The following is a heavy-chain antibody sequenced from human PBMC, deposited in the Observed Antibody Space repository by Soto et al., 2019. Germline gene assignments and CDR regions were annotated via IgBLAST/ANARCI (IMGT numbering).Heavy chain of an antibody. Sequence: QVQLQQWGAGLLKPSETLSLTCAVYGGSFSGYYWSWIRQPPGKGLEWIGEINHSGSTNYNPSLNSRVPISVDTSKNQFSLKLSSVTAADTAVYYWARGHRGYSYGRVDYWGQGTLVTVSS. CDR2: INHSGST. J-gene: IGHJ4*02. CDR1: GGSFSGYY. D-gene: IGHD5-18*01. V-gene: IGHV4-34*01. CDR3: ARGHRGYSYGRVDY.